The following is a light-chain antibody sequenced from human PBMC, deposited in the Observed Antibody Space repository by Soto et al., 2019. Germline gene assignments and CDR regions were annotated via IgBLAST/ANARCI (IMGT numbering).Light chain of an antibody. CDR1: QTVPRNY. CDR3: HQYATSPQT. V-gene: IGKV3-20*01. CDR2: GPS. Sequence: EIVLTQSPVTLSLSPGDRATLSCRASQTVPRNYLAWYQQRPGQTPRLLIYGPSSRATGIPDRFSGSGSGTDFTLTINRLESEDFAVYYCHQYATSPQTFGQGTKVEIK. J-gene: IGKJ1*01.